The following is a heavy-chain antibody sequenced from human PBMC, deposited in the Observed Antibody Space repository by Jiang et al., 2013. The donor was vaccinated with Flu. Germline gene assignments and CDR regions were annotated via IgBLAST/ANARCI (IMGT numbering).Heavy chain of an antibody. Sequence: KASGFTFTSSAMQWVRQARGQRLEWIGWIVVGSGNTNYAQKFQERVTITRDMSTSTAYMELSSLRSEDTAVYYCAADPPEGYCSGGSCPRNAFDIWGQGTMVTVSS. V-gene: IGHV1-58*02. J-gene: IGHJ3*02. D-gene: IGHD2-15*01. CDR1: GFTFTSSA. CDR2: IVVGSGNT. CDR3: AADPPEGYCSGGSCPRNAFDI.